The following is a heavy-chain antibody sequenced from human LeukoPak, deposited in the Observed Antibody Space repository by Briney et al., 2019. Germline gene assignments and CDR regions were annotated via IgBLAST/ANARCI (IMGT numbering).Heavy chain of an antibody. CDR1: GGSISSSSYY. D-gene: IGHD1-26*01. J-gene: IGHJ4*02. CDR3: ARGDGVFDY. Sequence: SETLSLTCTVSGGSISSSSYYWGWIRQPPGKGLGWVGSIYYSGSTYYNPSLKSRVTISVDTSKNQFSLKLNSVTAADTALYYCARGDGVFDYWGQGTLVTASS. CDR2: IYYSGST. V-gene: IGHV4-39*01.